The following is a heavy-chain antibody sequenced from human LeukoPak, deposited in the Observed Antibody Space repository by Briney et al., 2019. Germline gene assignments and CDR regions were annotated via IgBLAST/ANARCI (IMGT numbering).Heavy chain of an antibody. V-gene: IGHV3-21*01. CDR3: ARDRDYDYVWGSYQGWFDP. Sequence: GGSLRLSCAASGFTLSSYAMSWVRQAPGKGLEWVSAISVSGNTYHADSVKGRFTISRDNAKNSLYLQMNSLRAEDTAVYYCARDRDYDYVWGSYQGWFDPWGQGTLVTVSS. J-gene: IGHJ5*02. CDR1: GFTLSSYA. CDR2: ISVSGNT. D-gene: IGHD3-16*02.